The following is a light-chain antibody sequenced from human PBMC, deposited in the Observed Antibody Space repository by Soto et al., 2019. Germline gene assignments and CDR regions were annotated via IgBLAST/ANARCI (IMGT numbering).Light chain of an antibody. J-gene: IGKJ2*01. CDR2: DAS. CDR3: QQRSDWLGT. Sequence: EIVLTQSPATLYLSPGERATLSCRASQSFSSYLAWYQQKPGQAPRLLIYDASNRATGIPARFSGSGSGTDFTLTISSLEPEDFAVYFCQQRSDWLGTFGQGTKLEIK. V-gene: IGKV3-11*01. CDR1: QSFSSY.